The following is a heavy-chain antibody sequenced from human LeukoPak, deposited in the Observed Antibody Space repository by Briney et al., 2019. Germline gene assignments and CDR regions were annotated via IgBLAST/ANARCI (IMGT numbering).Heavy chain of an antibody. J-gene: IGHJ4*02. CDR3: AKGVNYFVLEY. CDR2: LSPSGGIT. V-gene: IGHV3-23*01. D-gene: IGHD3-10*02. CDR1: GFTFSTYA. Sequence: PGGSLRLSCAASGFTFSTYAMSWVRQAPGKGLEWVSALSPSGGITYYEDSVKGRFTISRDNSKNTLYLQMNSLRAEDTAVYYCAKGVNYFVLEYWGQGTLVTIPS.